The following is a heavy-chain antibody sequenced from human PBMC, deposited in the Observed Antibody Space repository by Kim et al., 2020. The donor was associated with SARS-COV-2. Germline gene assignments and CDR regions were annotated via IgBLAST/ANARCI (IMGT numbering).Heavy chain of an antibody. V-gene: IGHV4-34*01. CDR1: GGSFSGYY. J-gene: IGHJ6*03. D-gene: IGHD6-6*01. CDR2: INHSGST. CDR3: ARGLRGSSSIRYMDV. Sequence: SETLSLTCAVYGGSFSGYYWSWIRQPPGKGLEWIGEINHSGSTNYNPSLKSRVTISVDTSKNQFSLKLSSVTAADTAVYYCARGLRGSSSIRYMDVWGKGTTVTVSS.